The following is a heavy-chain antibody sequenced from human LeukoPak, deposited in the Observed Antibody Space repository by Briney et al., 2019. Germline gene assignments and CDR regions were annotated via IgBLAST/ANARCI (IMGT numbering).Heavy chain of an antibody. CDR3: ARGGVYGSGWYPYYFDY. V-gene: IGHV4-38-2*01. J-gene: IGHJ4*02. D-gene: IGHD6-19*01. CDR2: IYHSGST. Sequence: SETLSLTCAVSGYSISSGCYWGWIRQPPGQGLEWIGSIYHSGSTYYNPSLKSRVTISVDTSKNQFSLKLSSVTAADTAVYYCARGGVYGSGWYPYYFDYWGQGTLVTVSS. CDR1: GYSISSGCY.